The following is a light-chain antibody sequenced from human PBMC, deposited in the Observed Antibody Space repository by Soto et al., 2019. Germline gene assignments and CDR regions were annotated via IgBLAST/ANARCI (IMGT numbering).Light chain of an antibody. CDR1: SSDVGGYNY. Sequence: QCFLTQPPSASGSPGQSFTISCTGTSSDVGGYNYVSWYQQHPGKAPKLMIYEVSKRPSGVPDRFSGSKSGNTASLTVSGLQAEDEADYYCRSYAGSNNYVFGTGTKVTVL. V-gene: IGLV2-8*01. CDR2: EVS. CDR3: RSYAGSNNYV. J-gene: IGLJ1*01.